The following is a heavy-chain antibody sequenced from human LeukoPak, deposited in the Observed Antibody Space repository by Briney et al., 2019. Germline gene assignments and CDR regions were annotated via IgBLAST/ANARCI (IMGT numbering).Heavy chain of an antibody. Sequence: QPGGSLRLSCAASGFTFSLFAMHWVRQAPGKGLEWVSAISGSGGATYHADADSVKGRFTISRDNSKNALYLEINNLRAEGTAVYYCAKDGYNYDSSGHFDYWGQGTLVTVSS. D-gene: IGHD3-22*01. V-gene: IGHV3-23*01. J-gene: IGHJ4*02. CDR1: GFTFSLFA. CDR2: ISGSGGAT. CDR3: AKDGYNYDSSGHFDY.